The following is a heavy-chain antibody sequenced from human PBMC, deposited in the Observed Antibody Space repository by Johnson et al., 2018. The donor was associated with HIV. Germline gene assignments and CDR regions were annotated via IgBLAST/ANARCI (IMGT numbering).Heavy chain of an antibody. V-gene: IGHV3-7*01. CDR3: ARDNGYCSGGSCAYDAFDI. CDR1: GFTFSNYW. Sequence: VQLVESGGGLVQPGGSLRLSCAVSGFTFSNYWMSWVRQAPGKGLEWVANIKQDGSEKYSVDSVKGRFTMSRDNAKKSLYLQMNSLRAEDTAVYYCARDNGYCSGGSCAYDAFDIWGQGTMVTVSA. J-gene: IGHJ3*02. D-gene: IGHD2-15*01. CDR2: IKQDGSEK.